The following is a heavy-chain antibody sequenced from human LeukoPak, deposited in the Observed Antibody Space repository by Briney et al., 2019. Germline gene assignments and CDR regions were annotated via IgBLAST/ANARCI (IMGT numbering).Heavy chain of an antibody. V-gene: IGHV4-59*08. CDR1: GGYISGYY. D-gene: IGHD5-18*01. CDR3: ARPVPGRDTAMLTDY. J-gene: IGHJ4*02. Sequence: SETLSLTCTVSGGYISGYYWSWVRQPPGKGLEYIGYIHYTGSTNYNPSLKNRVTISVDTSKNRFSLKLSSVTAADTAVYYCARPVPGRDTAMLTDYWGQGALVTVSS. CDR2: IHYTGST.